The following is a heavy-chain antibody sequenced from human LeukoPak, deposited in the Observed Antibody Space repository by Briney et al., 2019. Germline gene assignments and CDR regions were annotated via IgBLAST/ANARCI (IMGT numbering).Heavy chain of an antibody. D-gene: IGHD3-22*01. V-gene: IGHV4-34*01. J-gene: IGHJ4*02. Sequence: PSETLSLTCAVYGGSFSGYYWSWIRQPPGKGLEWIGEINHSGSTNYNPSLKSQVTISVDTSKNQFSLKLSSVTAADTAVYYCASLDSSGYSDFDYWGQGTLVTVSS. CDR2: INHSGST. CDR1: GGSFSGYY. CDR3: ASLDSSGYSDFDY.